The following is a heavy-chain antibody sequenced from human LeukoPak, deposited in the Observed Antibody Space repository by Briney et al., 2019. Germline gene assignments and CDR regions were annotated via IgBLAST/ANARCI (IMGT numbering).Heavy chain of an antibody. J-gene: IGHJ4*02. V-gene: IGHV3-9*01. Sequence: SLRLSCAASGFTFDDYAMHWVRQAPGKGLEWVSGISWNSGSIGYADSVKGRFTISRDNAKNSLYLQMNSLRAEDTALYYCAKDKGRDEFDYWGQGTLVTVSS. CDR1: GFTFDDYA. CDR2: ISWNSGSI. CDR3: AKDKGRDEFDY. D-gene: IGHD5-24*01.